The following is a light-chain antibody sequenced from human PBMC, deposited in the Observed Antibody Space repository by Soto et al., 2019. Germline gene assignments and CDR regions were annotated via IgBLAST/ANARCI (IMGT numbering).Light chain of an antibody. CDR2: GNS. CDR1: SSNIGAGYD. Sequence: QSVLTQPPSVSGAPGQRVTISCTGSSSNIGAGYDVHRYQQLPGTAPKLLIYGNSNRPSGVPDRFSGTKSSTSASLALTGVQADDEADYYCECCDSSLRGSVVFGGGTKVTVL. J-gene: IGLJ2*01. CDR3: ECCDSSLRGSVV. V-gene: IGLV1-40*01.